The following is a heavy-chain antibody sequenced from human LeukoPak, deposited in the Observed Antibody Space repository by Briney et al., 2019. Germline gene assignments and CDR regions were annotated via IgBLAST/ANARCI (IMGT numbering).Heavy chain of an antibody. V-gene: IGHV4-34*01. D-gene: IGHD2/OR15-2a*01. CDR3: ARDNKEFDAFDI. Sequence: PSETLSLTCAVYGGSFSGYYWSWIRQPPGKGLEWIGEINHSGSTNYNPSLKSRVTISVDTSKNQFSLKLSSVTAADTAVYYCARDNKEFDAFDIWGQGTMVTVSS. CDR1: GGSFSGYY. J-gene: IGHJ3*02. CDR2: INHSGST.